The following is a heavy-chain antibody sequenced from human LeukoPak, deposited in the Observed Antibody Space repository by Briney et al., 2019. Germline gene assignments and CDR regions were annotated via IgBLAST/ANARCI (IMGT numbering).Heavy chain of an antibody. CDR2: MRSDGSNK. CDR1: GFSFSSYG. CDR3: ARILDSAWGELGY. D-gene: IGHD6-19*01. J-gene: IGHJ4*02. V-gene: IGHV3-30*02. Sequence: GGSLRLSCAGSGFSFSSYGMHWVRQAPGKGLEWMAFMRSDGSNKYYADSVKGRFTISRDNSKNTLYLQMNSLRAEDTAVYYCARILDSAWGELGYWGQGTLATVSS.